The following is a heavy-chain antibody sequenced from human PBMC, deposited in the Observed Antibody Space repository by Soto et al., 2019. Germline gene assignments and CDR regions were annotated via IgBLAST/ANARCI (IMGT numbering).Heavy chain of an antibody. J-gene: IGHJ4*02. CDR1: GGSISSGGYY. D-gene: IGHD2-15*01. V-gene: IGHV4-31*03. CDR3: AREGGGRKGFDY. Sequence: QVQLQESGPGLVKPSETLSLTCTVSGGSISSGGYYWSWIRRHPGKGLEWIGYIYYSGSTYYNPSLKSRVTISVDTSKNQFSLKLSSVTAADTAAYYCAREGGGRKGFDYWGQGTLVTVSS. CDR2: IYYSGST.